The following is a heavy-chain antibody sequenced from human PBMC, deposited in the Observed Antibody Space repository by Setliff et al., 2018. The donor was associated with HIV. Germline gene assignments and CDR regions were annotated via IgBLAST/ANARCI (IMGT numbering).Heavy chain of an antibody. CDR2: FDPQYDKT. CDR1: GYTLTELP. D-gene: IGHD3-22*01. Sequence: GASVKVSCKVSGYTLTELPIHWVRQAPGKGLEWMGGFDPQYDKTFYAQKFQGRVTMSEDTSTDTAYMELSSRRSEDTAVYYCATRAYDSRGYLRSRVSGAAFDIWGQGTMVTVSS. V-gene: IGHV1-24*01. CDR3: ATRAYDSRGYLRSRVSGAAFDI. J-gene: IGHJ3*02.